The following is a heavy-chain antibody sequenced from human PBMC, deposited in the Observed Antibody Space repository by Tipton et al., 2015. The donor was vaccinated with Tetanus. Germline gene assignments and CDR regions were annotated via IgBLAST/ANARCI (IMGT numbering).Heavy chain of an antibody. CDR2: VYYNGNT. V-gene: IGHV4-59*01. J-gene: IGHJ4*02. D-gene: IGHD2-2*01. CDR1: GSSISGSY. Sequence: LSLTCTVSGSSISGSYWNWIRQPPGKGLEWIGYVYYNGNTHYNPALKSRVTISVDTSKNQFSLKLSSVTAADTAIYYCAREVPAAGHFDSWGQGTLVTVSS. CDR3: AREVPAAGHFDS.